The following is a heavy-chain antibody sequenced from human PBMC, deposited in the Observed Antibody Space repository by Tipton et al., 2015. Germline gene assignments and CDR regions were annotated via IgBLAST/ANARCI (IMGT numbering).Heavy chain of an antibody. CDR3: VRGGAVSGQRTPFDY. J-gene: IGHJ4*02. CDR1: GYTFITYN. Sequence: QLVQSGAEVKKPGASGRVSCKASGYTFITYNMHWVRQAPGQGLEWMVFINPRGGTITNTQSFQGRVTLTRDTSTSTVYMELTSLRSEDTAMYYCVRGGAVSGQRTPFDYWGQGTLVTVSS. D-gene: IGHD1-26*01. V-gene: IGHV1-46*03. CDR2: INPRGGTI.